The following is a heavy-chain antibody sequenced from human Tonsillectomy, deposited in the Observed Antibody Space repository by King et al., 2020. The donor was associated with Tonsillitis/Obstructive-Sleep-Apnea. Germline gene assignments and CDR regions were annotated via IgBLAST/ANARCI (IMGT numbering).Heavy chain of an antibody. D-gene: IGHD3-22*01. CDR1: GYTFTTYG. V-gene: IGHV1-18*01. J-gene: IGHJ4*02. Sequence: VQLVESGAEVKKPGASVKVSCPASGYTFTTYGISWVRQAPGQGLEWMAWISAHNGHTNYAQKLQGRVTMTTDTSTSTAYMELRSLRSDDTAVYYCARDSMSHYYDSSGYYTFNYWGQGTLVTVSS. CDR2: ISAHNGHT. CDR3: ARDSMSHYYDSSGYYTFNY.